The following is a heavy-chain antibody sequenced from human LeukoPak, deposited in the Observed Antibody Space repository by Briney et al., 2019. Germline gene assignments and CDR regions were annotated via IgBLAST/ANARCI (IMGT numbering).Heavy chain of an antibody. J-gene: IGHJ6*03. CDR2: INPNSGGT. CDR3: ARAPRKGDSTDYYYYMDV. CDR1: GYTFTGYY. V-gene: IGHV1-2*02. D-gene: IGHD6-13*01. Sequence: ASVKVSCKASGYTFTGYYMHWVRQAPGQGLEWMGWINPNSGGTNYAQKFQGRVTMTRDTSISTAYMELSRLRSDDTAVYYCARAPRKGDSTDYYYYMDVWGKGTTVTVSS.